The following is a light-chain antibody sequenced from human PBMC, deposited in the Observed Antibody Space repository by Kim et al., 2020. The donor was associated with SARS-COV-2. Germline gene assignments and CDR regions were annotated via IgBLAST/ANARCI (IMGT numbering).Light chain of an antibody. CDR1: SSNIAARYY. J-gene: IGLJ3*02. V-gene: IGLV1-40*03. Sequence: QLVTISFFRSSSNIAARYYVHFYQQLSVAAPKLLIYGNSNRPSVVPFLFSVSKSGASSALAITGLQAEYEADDYCQSYDSSLSVCVFGGGTQLTVL. CDR3: QSYDSSLSVCV. CDR2: GNS.